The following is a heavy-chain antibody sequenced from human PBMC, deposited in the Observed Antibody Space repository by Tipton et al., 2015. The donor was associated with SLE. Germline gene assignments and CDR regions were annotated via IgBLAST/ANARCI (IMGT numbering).Heavy chain of an antibody. CDR2: ISYDGSNK. V-gene: IGHV3-30*04. Sequence: SLRLSCAASGFTFSSYAMHWVRQAPGKGLEWVAVISYDGSNKYYADSVKGRFSISRDYAKNPLYLQMNSLRPEDTALYYCAKDGSNYVGYLDSWGQGTLVTVSS. D-gene: IGHD4-11*01. CDR3: AKDGSNYVGYLDS. J-gene: IGHJ4*02. CDR1: GFTFSSYA.